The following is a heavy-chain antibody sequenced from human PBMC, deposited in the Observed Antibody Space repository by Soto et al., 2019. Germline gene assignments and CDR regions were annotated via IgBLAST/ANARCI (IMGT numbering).Heavy chain of an antibody. Sequence: SATLSLACTVSGGSISSGGYYWSWIRQHPGKGLEWIGYIYYSGSTYYNPSLKSRVTISVDTSKNQFSLKLSSVTAADTAVYYCAGATMVRGVISGYCMDVWGQLTPVTVS. V-gene: IGHV4-31*03. CDR3: AGATMVRGVISGYCMDV. CDR1: GGSISSGGYY. D-gene: IGHD3-10*01. CDR2: IYYSGST. J-gene: IGHJ6*02.